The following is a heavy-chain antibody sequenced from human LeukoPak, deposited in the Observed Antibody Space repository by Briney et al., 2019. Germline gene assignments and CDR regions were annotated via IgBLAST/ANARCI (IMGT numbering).Heavy chain of an antibody. Sequence: GGSLRLSCAASGFTFSSYAMSWVRQAPGKGLEWVSAISGSGGSTYYADSVKGRFTISRDNAKNTLYLQMNSLRAEDTAVYYCARVGVGATQDYWGQGTLVTVSS. D-gene: IGHD1-26*01. J-gene: IGHJ4*02. CDR2: ISGSGGST. V-gene: IGHV3-23*01. CDR3: ARVGVGATQDY. CDR1: GFTFSSYA.